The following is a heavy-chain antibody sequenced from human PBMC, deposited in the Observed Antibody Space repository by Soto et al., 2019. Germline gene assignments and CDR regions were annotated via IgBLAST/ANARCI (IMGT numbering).Heavy chain of an antibody. Sequence: HITLKESGPTLVKPTQTLTLTCIFSGFSFSADGVGVGWIRQPPGKTLEWLALIYWDDDTRYRPSLKSRLTITKDSSNNQLVLAMTNMDPLHTATYYCAHAFGGTSWPNDAFDVWGQGTVVTVSS. V-gene: IGHV2-5*02. D-gene: IGHD3-16*01. CDR3: AHAFGGTSWPNDAFDV. J-gene: IGHJ3*01. CDR2: IYWDDDT. CDR1: GFSFSADGVG.